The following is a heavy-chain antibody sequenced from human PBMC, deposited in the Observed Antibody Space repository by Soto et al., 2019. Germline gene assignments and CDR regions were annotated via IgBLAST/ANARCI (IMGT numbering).Heavy chain of an antibody. CDR2: IKHDGSEK. D-gene: IGHD2-21*02. V-gene: IGHV3-7*01. CDR1: GFTFISYW. Sequence: GGSLRLSCAASGFTFISYWMSWVRQAPGKGLEWVANIKHDGSEKYYVDSVKGRFTISRDNAKNSLYLQMNSLRVEDTAVYYCAREGKGVTTYDYWGQGTLVTVSS. CDR3: AREGKGVTTYDY. J-gene: IGHJ4*02.